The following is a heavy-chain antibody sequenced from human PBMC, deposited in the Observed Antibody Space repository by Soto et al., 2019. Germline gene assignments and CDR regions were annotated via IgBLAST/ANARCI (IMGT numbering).Heavy chain of an antibody. CDR1: PISLISNH. CDR2: IWYDGSDK. CDR3: ARALQMVSPHAFDI. Sequence: RRSWFPCPISLISNHIHWDRLPPSKGMPCVVLIWYDGSDKSYADSVKGRFTISRDNTKHTVYLQMNSLRAEDTAVYYCARALQMVSPHAFDIWGKGPMVTVSS. V-gene: IGHV3-33*01. J-gene: IGHJ3*02. D-gene: IGHD2-8*01.